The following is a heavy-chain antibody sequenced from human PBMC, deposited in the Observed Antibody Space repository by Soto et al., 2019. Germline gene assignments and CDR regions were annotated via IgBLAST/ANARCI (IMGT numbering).Heavy chain of an antibody. D-gene: IGHD1-26*01. Sequence: SETLSLTCTVSGGSISSYYWSWIRQPPGKGLEWIGYIYYSGSTNYNPSLKSRVTISVDTSKNQFSLKLSSVTAADTAVYYCARVIGGYGYYYYGMAVWGQGTTVTVSS. J-gene: IGHJ6*02. CDR1: GGSISSYY. V-gene: IGHV4-59*01. CDR3: ARVIGGYGYYYYGMAV. CDR2: IYYSGST.